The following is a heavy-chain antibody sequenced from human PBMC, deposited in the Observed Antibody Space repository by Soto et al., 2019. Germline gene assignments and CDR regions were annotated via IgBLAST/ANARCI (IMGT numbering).Heavy chain of an antibody. CDR3: ARGLIVVVVAATQDAFYI. D-gene: IGHD2-15*01. CDR1: GYTLTSYY. CDR2: INPSGGST. V-gene: IGHV1-46*03. Sequence: GASVNVSCKASGYTLTSYYMHWVRQAPGQGLEWMGIINPSGGSTSYAQKFQGRVTMTRDTSTSTVYMELSSLRSGDTAVYYCARGLIVVVVAATQDAFYIWGQGTMVTVSS. J-gene: IGHJ3*02.